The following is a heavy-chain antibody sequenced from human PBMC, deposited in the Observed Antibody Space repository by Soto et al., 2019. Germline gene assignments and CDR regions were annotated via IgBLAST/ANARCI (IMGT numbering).Heavy chain of an antibody. CDR1: GFTVSPYS. CDR3: ARDRSTIYGVFTSFDS. Sequence: PGGSLRLSCTVSGFTVSPYSMNWVRQAPGKGLEWISYISSGGDTIYYADSVRGRFTVSRDNTKNSLYLQMDSLRDEDTAVYYCARDRSTIYGVFTSFDSWGQGTLVTVSS. CDR2: ISSGGDTI. D-gene: IGHD3-3*01. J-gene: IGHJ4*02. V-gene: IGHV3-48*02.